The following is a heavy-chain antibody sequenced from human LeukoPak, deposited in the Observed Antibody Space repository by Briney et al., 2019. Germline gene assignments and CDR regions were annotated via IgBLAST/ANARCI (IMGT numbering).Heavy chain of an antibody. V-gene: IGHV4-59*01. D-gene: IGHD4-17*01. J-gene: IGHJ6*02. CDR1: GFTFSSYA. Sequence: GSLRLSCAASGFTFSSYAMCWVRQAPGKGLEWIGYIYYSGTTNYNPSLKSRVTMSVDTSKNQFSLKLSSVTAADTAVYYCAREDPQTTVPEGMDVWGQGTTVTVSS. CDR3: AREDPQTTVPEGMDV. CDR2: IYYSGTT.